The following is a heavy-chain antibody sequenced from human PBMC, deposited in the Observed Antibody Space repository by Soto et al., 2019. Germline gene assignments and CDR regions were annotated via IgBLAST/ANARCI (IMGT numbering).Heavy chain of an antibody. CDR2: IRSKANSYAT. J-gene: IGHJ5*02. V-gene: IGHV3-73*01. D-gene: IGHD1-7*01. CDR3: TMRLELPNH. Sequence: GGSLRLSCAASGFTSSGSAMHWVRQASGKGLEWVGRIRSKANSYATAYAASVKGRFTISRDDSKNTAYLQMNSLKTEDTAVYYCTMRLELPNHWGQGTLVTVS. CDR1: GFTSSGSA.